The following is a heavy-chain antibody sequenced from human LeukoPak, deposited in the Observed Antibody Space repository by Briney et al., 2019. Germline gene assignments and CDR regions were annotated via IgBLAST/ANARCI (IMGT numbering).Heavy chain of an antibody. CDR3: AKVPYHYDSTPQYYFDY. D-gene: IGHD3-22*01. Sequence: GGSLRLSCAASGFTFSSYGMHWVRQAPGKGLEWVAFIRYDGSNKYYADSVKGRFTISRDNSKNTLYLQMNSLRAEDTAVYYCAKVPYHYDSTPQYYFDYWGQGTLVTVSS. J-gene: IGHJ4*02. CDR1: GFTFSSYG. CDR2: IRYDGSNK. V-gene: IGHV3-30*02.